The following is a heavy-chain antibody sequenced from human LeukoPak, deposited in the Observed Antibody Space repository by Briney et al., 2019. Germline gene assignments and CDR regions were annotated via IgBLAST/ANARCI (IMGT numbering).Heavy chain of an antibody. CDR1: GFSFSDYT. J-gene: IGHJ3*02. CDR3: AREPYTAMAYGGDAFDI. CDR2: ISSRSIDI. D-gene: IGHD5-18*01. Sequence: GGSLRLSCAASGFSFSDYTMNWVRQAPGKGLEWVSCISSRSIDIYYADSVRGRFTISRDDAKDSLYLQMNSLRAEDTAVYYCAREPYTAMAYGGDAFDIWGQGTMVTVSS. V-gene: IGHV3-21*01.